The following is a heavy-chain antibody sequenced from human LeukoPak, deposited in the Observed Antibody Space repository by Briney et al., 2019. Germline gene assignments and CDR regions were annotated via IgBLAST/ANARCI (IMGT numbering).Heavy chain of an antibody. V-gene: IGHV3-23*01. D-gene: IGHD6-19*01. Sequence: QAGGSLRLSCAASGFTFSSYAMSWVRQAPGKGLEWVSAISGSGGSTYYADSVKGRFATSRDNSKNTLYLQMNSLRAEDTAVYYCAKSIAVAGNFDYWGQGTLVTVSS. CDR3: AKSIAVAGNFDY. CDR2: ISGSGGST. CDR1: GFTFSSYA. J-gene: IGHJ4*02.